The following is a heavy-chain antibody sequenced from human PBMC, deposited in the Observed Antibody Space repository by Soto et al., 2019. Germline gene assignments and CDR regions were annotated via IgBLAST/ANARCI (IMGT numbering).Heavy chain of an antibody. D-gene: IGHD3-10*01. CDR3: ARGRITMVRGSSQDGGMDV. V-gene: IGHV1-8*01. J-gene: IGHJ6*02. Sequence: ASVKVSCKASGYTFTSYDINWVRQATGQGLEWMGWMNPNSGNTGYAQKFQGRVTMTRNTSISTAYMEPSSLRSEDTAVYYCARGRITMVRGSSQDGGMDVWGQGTTVTVSS. CDR1: GYTFTSYD. CDR2: MNPNSGNT.